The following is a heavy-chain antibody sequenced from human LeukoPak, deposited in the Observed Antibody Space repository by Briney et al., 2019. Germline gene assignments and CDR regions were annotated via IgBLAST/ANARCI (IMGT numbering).Heavy chain of an antibody. V-gene: IGHV3-23*01. CDR1: GFTFSSYA. CDR3: AKDPRRYGSGRYGGAYYGMDV. D-gene: IGHD3-10*01. Sequence: GGSLRLSCAASGFTFSSYAMSWVRQAPGKGLEWVSAISSSGGSTYYADSVKGRFTISRDNSKNTLYLQMNSLRAEDTAVYYCAKDPRRYGSGRYGGAYYGMDVWGQGTTVTVSS. CDR2: ISSSGGST. J-gene: IGHJ6*02.